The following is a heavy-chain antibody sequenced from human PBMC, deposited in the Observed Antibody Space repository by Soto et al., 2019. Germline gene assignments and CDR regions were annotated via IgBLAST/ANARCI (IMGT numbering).Heavy chain of an antibody. CDR1: GYTFTGYY. CDR3: AGRITGTTWNSAY. CDR2: INPNSGGT. Sequence: QVQLVQSGAEVKKPGASVKVSCKASGYTFTGYYMHWVRQAPGQGLEWMGWINPNSGGTNSAQKFQGRGTMTRDTSISTADMELSRLRSDDPSVYYCAGRITGTTWNSAYWGQGTLVTVSS. J-gene: IGHJ4*02. D-gene: IGHD1-7*01. V-gene: IGHV1-2*02.